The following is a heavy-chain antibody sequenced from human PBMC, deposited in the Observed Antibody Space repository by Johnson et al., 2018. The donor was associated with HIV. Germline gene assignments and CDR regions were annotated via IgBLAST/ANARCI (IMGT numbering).Heavy chain of an antibody. D-gene: IGHD2/OR15-2a*01. V-gene: IGHV3-30*03. Sequence: QVQLVESGGGVVQPGRSLRLSCAASGFTFSSYVIHWVRQPPGKGLEWVAVISSDGSNKYYADSVKGRFTISRDNSKNTLYLQMNSLRTEDTAVYYCARDREYGLAWGWTLDIWGQGTMVTVSS. J-gene: IGHJ3*02. CDR1: GFTFSSYV. CDR3: ARDREYGLAWGWTLDI. CDR2: ISSDGSNK.